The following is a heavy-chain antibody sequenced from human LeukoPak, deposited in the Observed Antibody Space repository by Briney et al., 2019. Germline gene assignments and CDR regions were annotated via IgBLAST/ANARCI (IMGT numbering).Heavy chain of an antibody. D-gene: IGHD4-17*01. CDR3: TRVMTTVNVFDI. CDR1: GGSITSGDYS. Sequence: SETLSLTCAVSGGSITSGDYSWSWIRQPPGRGLEWIGYIYHSGNTYYNPSLKSRVTISVDRSKNHFSLKLNSVTAADTAVYYCTRVMTTVNVFDIWGQGTLVTVSS. CDR2: IYHSGNT. V-gene: IGHV4-30-2*01. J-gene: IGHJ3*02.